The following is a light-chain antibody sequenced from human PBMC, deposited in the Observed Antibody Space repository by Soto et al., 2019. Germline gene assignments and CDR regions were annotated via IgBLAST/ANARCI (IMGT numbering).Light chain of an antibody. Sequence: DIQMTQSPSALSASVGDRVTIACRASQSISVSLNWYQQKPGEAPKLLIYAASSLPAGVPSRFSGSGSGTDFALTISSLQPEDFAAYYCQQSYSFPLTFGQGTKVDIK. CDR2: AAS. J-gene: IGKJ1*01. CDR1: QSISVS. V-gene: IGKV1-39*01. CDR3: QQSYSFPLT.